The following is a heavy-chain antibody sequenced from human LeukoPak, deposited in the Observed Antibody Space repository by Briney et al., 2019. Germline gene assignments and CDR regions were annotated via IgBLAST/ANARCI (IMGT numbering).Heavy chain of an antibody. V-gene: IGHV4-39*07. CDR1: GGSISSSSYY. CDR3: ARVSGAFDP. CDR2: ISYSAST. D-gene: IGHD3-10*01. J-gene: IGHJ5*02. Sequence: SETLSLTCTVSGGSISSSSYYWGWIRRPPGKGREWIGSISYSASTYYSPSLKSRVTISVDTSKNQFSLKLSSGTAADTAVYYCARVSGAFDPWGQGTLVTVSS.